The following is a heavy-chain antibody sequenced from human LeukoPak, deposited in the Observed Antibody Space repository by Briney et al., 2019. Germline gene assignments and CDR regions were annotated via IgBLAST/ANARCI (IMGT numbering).Heavy chain of an antibody. Sequence: GGSLRLSCAASAFTFSSYAMSWVRQAPGKGLEWVSAISGSGGSTYYADSVKGRFTISRDNSKNTLYLQMNSLRAEDTAVYYCAKDRKLITMISLSYWGQGTLVTVSS. D-gene: IGHD3-22*01. CDR3: AKDRKLITMISLSY. J-gene: IGHJ4*02. CDR1: AFTFSSYA. CDR2: ISGSGGST. V-gene: IGHV3-23*01.